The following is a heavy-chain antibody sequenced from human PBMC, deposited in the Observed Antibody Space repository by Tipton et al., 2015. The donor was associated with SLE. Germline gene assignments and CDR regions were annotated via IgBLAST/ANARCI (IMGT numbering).Heavy chain of an antibody. CDR3: APADGDYALDY. D-gene: IGHD4-17*01. J-gene: IGHJ4*02. CDR1: GYTFTSYG. V-gene: IGHV1-18*01. Sequence: QSGPEVKKPGASVKVSCKASGYTFTSYGISWVRQAPGQGLEWMGWISAYNGNTNYAQKFQGRVTMTRDTSISTAYMELSRLRSDDTAVYYCAPADGDYALDYWGQGTLVTVSS. CDR2: ISAYNGNT.